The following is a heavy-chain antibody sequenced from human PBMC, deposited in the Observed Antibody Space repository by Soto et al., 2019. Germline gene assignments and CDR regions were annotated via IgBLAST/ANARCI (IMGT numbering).Heavy chain of an antibody. CDR3: ARGYSGSMDV. Sequence: WQTPSLTCALSVESVSSNSASWNWIRQSQSRGLXWLGXXXYXSXXXSXXXXSVKSRITINPDTSKNQFSLQLNSVTTEDTAVYYCARGYSGSMDVWGQGATVSVSS. J-gene: IGHJ6*02. V-gene: IGHV6-1*01. D-gene: IGHD5-12*01. CDR2: XXYXSXXXS. CDR1: VESVSSNSAS.